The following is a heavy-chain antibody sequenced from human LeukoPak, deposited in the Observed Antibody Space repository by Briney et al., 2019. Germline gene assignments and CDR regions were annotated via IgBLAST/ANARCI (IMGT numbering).Heavy chain of an antibody. CDR2: IILISGDT. Sequence: GASVKVSCKTSGYTFTSYYIHWVRQAPGQGLEWMGWIILISGDTNYAQKFQGRVTMTRDTSINTAYMELTSLRSDDTAVYYCARDQVVRGDDLDSWGQGTLVTVSS. D-gene: IGHD3-10*01. J-gene: IGHJ4*02. CDR1: GYTFTSYY. V-gene: IGHV1-2*02. CDR3: ARDQVVRGDDLDS.